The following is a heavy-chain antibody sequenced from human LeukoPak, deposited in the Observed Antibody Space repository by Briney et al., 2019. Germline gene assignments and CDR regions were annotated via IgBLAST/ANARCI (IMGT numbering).Heavy chain of an antibody. Sequence: EASVKVSCKASGYTFTNYDINWVRQATGQGLEWMGWMNPNSGNTGYAQNFQGRVTITRDTSISTAYMTLRSLTSEDTAVYYCARGTMVRGVIYNWGQGTLVTVSS. CDR3: ARGTMVRGVIYN. J-gene: IGHJ4*02. CDR1: GYTFTNYD. CDR2: MNPNSGNT. V-gene: IGHV1-8*01. D-gene: IGHD3-10*01.